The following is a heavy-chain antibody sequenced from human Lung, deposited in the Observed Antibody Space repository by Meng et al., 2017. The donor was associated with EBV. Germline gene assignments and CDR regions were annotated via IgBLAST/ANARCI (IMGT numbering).Heavy chain of an antibody. CDR1: GGSFSGYY. Sequence: VQSRELVPGLLKPPWTLALTCVVDGGSFSGYYWGWIRQPPGKGLEWIGEINHSGSTNYNPSLKSRVTISVDTSKNQFSLKLSSVTAADTAVYYCAREWGHSDNWYNYFDPWGQGTLVTVSS. D-gene: IGHD1-20*01. CDR2: INHSGST. CDR3: AREWGHSDNWYNYFDP. V-gene: IGHV4-34*01. J-gene: IGHJ5*02.